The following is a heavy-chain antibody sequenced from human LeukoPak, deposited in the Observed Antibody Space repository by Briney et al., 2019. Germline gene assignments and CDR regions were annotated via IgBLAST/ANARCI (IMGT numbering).Heavy chain of an antibody. D-gene: IGHD3-10*01. V-gene: IGHV1-2*02. J-gene: IGHJ6*02. CDR1: GYTFTGYY. CDR2: IDPNSGGT. Sequence: ASVKVSCKASGYTFTGYYIHWVRQAPGLGLEWMGWIDPNSGGTIYAQKFQGRVTMTRDTSISTAYMELSRLRSDDTAVYYCARDPSRYYGSGSYYSFMDVWGQGTTVTVSS. CDR3: ARDPSRYYGSGSYYSFMDV.